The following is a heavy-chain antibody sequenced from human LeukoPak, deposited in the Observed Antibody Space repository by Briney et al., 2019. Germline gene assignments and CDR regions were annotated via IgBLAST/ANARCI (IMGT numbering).Heavy chain of an antibody. CDR2: INPNSGGT. J-gene: IGHJ6*03. V-gene: IGHV1-2*02. CDR1: GYTFTDYF. CDR3: ARDADRTYYYYMDV. Sequence: GASVKVSCKASGYTFTDYFLHWVRQAPGQGLEWMGWINPNSGGTNYAQKFQGRVTMTRDTSISTAYMELSRLRYDDTAVYYCARDADRTYYYYMDVWGKGTTVTVSS.